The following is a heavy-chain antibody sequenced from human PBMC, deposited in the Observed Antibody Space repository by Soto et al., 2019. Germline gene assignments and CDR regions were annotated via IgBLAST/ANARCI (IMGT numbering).Heavy chain of an antibody. CDR2: ITSSSSYI. V-gene: IGHV3-21*01. Sequence: EVQLVESGGGLVKPGGSLRLSCAASGFNFISYSMNWVRQAPGKGLEWVSSITSSSSYIYYADSVKGRFTISRDNAKTSLYLQMNSLRAQDTAVYYCARDRTTDTNCYFDVWGQGTLVTVSS. D-gene: IGHD4-17*01. J-gene: IGHJ4*02. CDR1: GFNFISYS. CDR3: ARDRTTDTNCYFDV.